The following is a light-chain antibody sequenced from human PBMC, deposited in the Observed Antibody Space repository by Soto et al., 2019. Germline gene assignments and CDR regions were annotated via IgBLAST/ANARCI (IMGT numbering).Light chain of an antibody. CDR2: DVS. CDR3: SSYTSSSTYV. V-gene: IGLV2-14*01. CDR1: SGDVGGYNY. Sequence: QSALTQPASVSGSPGQSITISCVGTSGDVGGYNYVSWYQQHPGKAPKLMIYDVSNRPSGVSNRFSGSKSGNTASLTISGLQAEDEADYYCSSYTSSSTYVFGTGTKVTVL. J-gene: IGLJ1*01.